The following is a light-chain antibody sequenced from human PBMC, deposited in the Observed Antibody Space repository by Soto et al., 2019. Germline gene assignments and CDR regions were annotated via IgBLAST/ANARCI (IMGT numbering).Light chain of an antibody. CDR1: QSVSSN. V-gene: IGKV3-11*01. J-gene: IGKJ3*01. CDR3: QQRSNWPLT. Sequence: EIVMTQSPATLSVSPGERATLSCRASQSVSSNLAWYQQKPGQAPRLLIYDASTRATGIPARFSGSGSGTDFTLTISSLEPEDFAVYYCQQRSNWPLTFGPGTKVEIK. CDR2: DAS.